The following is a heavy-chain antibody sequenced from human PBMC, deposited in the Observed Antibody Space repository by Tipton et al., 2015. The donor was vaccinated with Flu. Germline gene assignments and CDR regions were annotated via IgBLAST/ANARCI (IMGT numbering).Heavy chain of an antibody. CDR3: ARDLGAFNWFDS. Sequence: TLSLTCSVSGGSISSSSHYWSWIRQPAGKGLEWIGPIYISGRTEYNPSLKSRASISVDRAKNQFSLKLNSVTAADTAVYYCARDLGAFNWFDSWGRGTLVTVSS. V-gene: IGHV4-61*02. CDR1: GGSISSSSHY. J-gene: IGHJ5*01. D-gene: IGHD3-16*01. CDR2: IYISGRT.